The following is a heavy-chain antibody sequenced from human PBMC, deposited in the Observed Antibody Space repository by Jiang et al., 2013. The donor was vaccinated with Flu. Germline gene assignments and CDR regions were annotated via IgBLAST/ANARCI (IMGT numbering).Heavy chain of an antibody. V-gene: IGHV3-66*01. CDR2: IYSGGST. J-gene: IGHJ4*02. CDR3: ARDRMTVAGKDPEDY. D-gene: IGHD6-19*01. CDR1: GFTVSSNY. Sequence: ESGGGLVQPGGSLRLSCAASGFTVSSNYMSWVRQAPGKGLEWVSVIYSGGSTYYADSVKGRFTISRDNSKNTLYLQMNSLRAEDTAVYYCARDRMTVAGKDPEDYWGQGTLVTVSS.